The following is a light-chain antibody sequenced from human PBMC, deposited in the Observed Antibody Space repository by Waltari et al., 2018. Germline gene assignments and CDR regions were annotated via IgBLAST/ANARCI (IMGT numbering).Light chain of an antibody. CDR1: QDVSSSF. J-gene: IGKJ1*01. CDR3: QQYGRSPPT. V-gene: IGKV3-20*01. CDR2: GVS. Sequence: VLTQSPGTLSLSPGERATLSCKASQDVSSSFLAWYQQKPGQAPRLLIHGVSTRATGTPDRFDGSGSGTDFTLTISRLEPEDFAIYHCQQYGRSPPTFGQGTKVEI.